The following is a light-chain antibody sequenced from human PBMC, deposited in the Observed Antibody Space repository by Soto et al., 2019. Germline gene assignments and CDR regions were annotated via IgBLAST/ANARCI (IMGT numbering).Light chain of an antibody. CDR1: QSISSW. CDR2: DAS. V-gene: IGKV1-5*01. Sequence: DIPMTQSPSTLSASVGDRVTITCRASQSISSWLAWYQQKPGKAPKLLIYDASSLESGVPSRFSGSGSGTEFTLTISSLQPDDFATYYCQQYNSPWWTFGQGTKVEIK. J-gene: IGKJ1*01. CDR3: QQYNSPWWT.